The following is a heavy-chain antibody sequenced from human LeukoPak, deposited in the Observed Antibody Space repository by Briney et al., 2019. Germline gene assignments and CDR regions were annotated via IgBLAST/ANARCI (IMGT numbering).Heavy chain of an antibody. Sequence: PGGSLRLSCAAPGFTFSHAWMSWVRQAPGKGLEWVARFRSRTDGGTTDYATPVKGRFTISRDDSKNTLYLQMNSLKTDDTAVYYCTTGVVGATRGYWGQGTLVTVSS. CDR3: TTGVVGATRGY. V-gene: IGHV3-15*01. CDR2: FRSRTDGGTT. D-gene: IGHD1-26*01. CDR1: GFTFSHAW. J-gene: IGHJ4*02.